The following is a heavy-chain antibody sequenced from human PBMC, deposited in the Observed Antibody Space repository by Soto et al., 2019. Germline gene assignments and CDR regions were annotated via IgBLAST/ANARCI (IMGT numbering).Heavy chain of an antibody. Sequence: SETLSLTCAVYGGTFSGYYWSWIRQPPGKGLEWIGEINHSGSTNYNPSLKSRVTISVDTSKNQFSLKLSSVTAADTAVYYCARGRPAMVAYYYYYGMDVWGQGTTVTVSS. CDR2: INHSGST. D-gene: IGHD5-18*01. CDR1: GGTFSGYY. CDR3: ARGRPAMVAYYYYYGMDV. J-gene: IGHJ6*02. V-gene: IGHV4-34*01.